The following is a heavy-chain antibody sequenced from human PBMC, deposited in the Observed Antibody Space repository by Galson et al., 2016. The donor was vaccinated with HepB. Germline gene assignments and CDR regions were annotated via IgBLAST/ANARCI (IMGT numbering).Heavy chain of an antibody. Sequence: SVKVSCKASGGTFSNYSISWVRLAPGQGLEWMGGIIPIFGTPNYAQKFQGRVTITADESTSAIYMQLSSLRSEDTAVYHCARDGQQTEGPYYYYYYMDVWGKGTTVTVSS. V-gene: IGHV1-69*13. J-gene: IGHJ6*03. CDR1: GGTFSNYS. CDR2: IIPIFGTP. CDR3: ARDGQQTEGPYYYYYYMDV. D-gene: IGHD6-13*01.